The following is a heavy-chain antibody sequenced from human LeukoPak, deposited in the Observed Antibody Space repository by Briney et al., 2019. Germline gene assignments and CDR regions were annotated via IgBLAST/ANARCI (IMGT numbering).Heavy chain of an antibody. CDR3: AKSSSMGSYAYYGMDV. CDR1: GFTVSSNY. D-gene: IGHD1-26*01. J-gene: IGHJ6*02. Sequence: GGSLRLSCAASGFTVSSNYMSWVRQAPGKGLEWVSAISGSGGSTYYADSVKGRFTVSRDNSKNTLYLQMNSLRADDTAVHYCAKSSSMGSYAYYGMDVWGLGTTVTVSS. CDR2: ISGSGGST. V-gene: IGHV3-23*01.